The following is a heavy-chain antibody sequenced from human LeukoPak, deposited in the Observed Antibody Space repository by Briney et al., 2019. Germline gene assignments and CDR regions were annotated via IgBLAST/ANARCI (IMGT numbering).Heavy chain of an antibody. Sequence: ASVKVSCKASGYSFISYYLHWVRQAPGQGLEWMGIINPGGGSTNYAQKFRGRVTMTRDTSTNTVFLDLSRLTSEDTAVYYCARGPRIAAAGPDYWGQGTLVTVSS. CDR3: ARGPRIAAAGPDY. D-gene: IGHD6-13*01. CDR1: GYSFISYY. V-gene: IGHV1-46*01. CDR2: INPGGGST. J-gene: IGHJ4*02.